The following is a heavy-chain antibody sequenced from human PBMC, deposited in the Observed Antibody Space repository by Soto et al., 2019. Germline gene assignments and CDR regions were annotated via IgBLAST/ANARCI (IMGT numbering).Heavy chain of an antibody. J-gene: IGHJ4*02. D-gene: IGHD6-13*01. V-gene: IGHV3-23*01. CDR2: ISGSGGST. Sequence: PGGSVRLSCAASGFTFSSYAMSWVRQAPGKGLEWVSAISGSGGSTYYADSVKGRFTISRDNSKNTLYLQMNSLRAEDTAVYYCAKEGIAAAKKVQNFDYWGQGTLVTVSS. CDR1: GFTFSSYA. CDR3: AKEGIAAAKKVQNFDY.